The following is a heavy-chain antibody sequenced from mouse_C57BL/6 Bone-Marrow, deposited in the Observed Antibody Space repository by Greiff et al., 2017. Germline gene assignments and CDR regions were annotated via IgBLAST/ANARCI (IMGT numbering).Heavy chain of an antibody. CDR1: GYTFTSYW. J-gene: IGHJ2*01. D-gene: IGHD1-1*01. V-gene: IGHV1-69*01. CDR3: ARSVTTVPSFDY. Sequence: QVQLQQPGAELVMPGASVKLSCKASGYTFTSYWMHWVKQRPGQGLEWIGEIDPSDSYTDYNQKFKGKSTLTVAKSSGTAYMQLSSLTSEDSAVYYCARSVTTVPSFDYWGQGTTLTVSS. CDR2: IDPSDSYT.